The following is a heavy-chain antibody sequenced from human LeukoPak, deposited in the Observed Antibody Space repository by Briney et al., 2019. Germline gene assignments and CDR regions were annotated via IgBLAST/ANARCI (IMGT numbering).Heavy chain of an antibody. CDR2: ISYDGSNK. CDR3: ARDAVDITIFGVVMSRDDAKSYYYYYGMDV. V-gene: IGHV3-30*03. CDR1: GFTFSSYG. J-gene: IGHJ6*02. D-gene: IGHD3-3*01. Sequence: PGGSLRLSCAASGFTFSSYGMHWVRQAPGKGLEWVAVISYDGSNKYYADSVKGRFTISRDNSKNTLYLQMNSLRAEDTAVYYCARDAVDITIFGVVMSRDDAKSYYYYYGMDVWGQGTTVTVSS.